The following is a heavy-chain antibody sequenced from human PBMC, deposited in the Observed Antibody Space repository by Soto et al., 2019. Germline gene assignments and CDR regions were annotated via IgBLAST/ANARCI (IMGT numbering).Heavy chain of an antibody. D-gene: IGHD3-3*01. CDR1: GYTYTRYG. Sequence: ASVKVSCQASGYTYTRYGISWVRQAPGQGLEWMGWISAYNGNTNYAQKLQGRVTMTTDTSTSTAYMELRSLRSDDTAVYYCARDFLTGDFWSGYHYGMDVWGQGTTVTVSS. J-gene: IGHJ6*02. CDR3: ARDFLTGDFWSGYHYGMDV. V-gene: IGHV1-18*01. CDR2: ISAYNGNT.